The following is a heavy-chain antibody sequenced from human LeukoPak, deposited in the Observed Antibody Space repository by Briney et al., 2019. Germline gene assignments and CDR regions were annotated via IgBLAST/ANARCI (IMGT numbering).Heavy chain of an antibody. CDR1: EFTLSTYE. CDR2: ISSSGSSI. V-gene: IGHV3-48*03. CDR3: AKTSGWHHDY. D-gene: IGHD6-19*01. J-gene: IGHJ4*02. Sequence: GGSLRLSCAASEFTLSTYEMNWVRQAPGKGLEWVSYISSSGSSIYYADSVKGRFTISRDNAKNSLYLQMNSLRAEDTAVYYCAKTSGWHHDYWGQGTLVTVSS.